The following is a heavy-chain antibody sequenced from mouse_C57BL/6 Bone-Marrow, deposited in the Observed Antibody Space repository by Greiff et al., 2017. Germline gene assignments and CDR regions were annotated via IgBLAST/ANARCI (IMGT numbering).Heavy chain of an antibody. V-gene: IGHV1-64*01. J-gene: IGHJ2*01. Sequence: QVQLQQPGAELVKPGASVKLSCKASGYTFTSYWMHWVKQRPGQGLEWIGMIHPNSGSTNYNEKFKSKATLTVDKSSSTAYMQLSSLTSEDSAVYYCARERAYDYYFDYWGQGTTLTVSS. CDR1: GYTFTSYW. CDR3: ARERAYDYYFDY. CDR2: IHPNSGST. D-gene: IGHD2-4*01.